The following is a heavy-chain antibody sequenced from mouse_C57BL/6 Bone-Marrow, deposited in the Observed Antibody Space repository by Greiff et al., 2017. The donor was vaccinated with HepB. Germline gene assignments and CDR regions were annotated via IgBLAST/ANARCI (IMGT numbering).Heavy chain of an antibody. V-gene: IGHV14-4*01. Sequence: VQLQQSGAELVRPGASVKLSCTASGFNFKDDYMPWVKQRPEQGLEWIGWIDPENGATDYASKFQGKATITADTSSNTAYLQLSRLTSEDTAVYYCNTDGSSWGDYWGQGTSVTVSS. CDR1: GFNFKDDY. CDR3: NTDGSSWGDY. CDR2: IDPENGAT. D-gene: IGHD1-1*01. J-gene: IGHJ4*01.